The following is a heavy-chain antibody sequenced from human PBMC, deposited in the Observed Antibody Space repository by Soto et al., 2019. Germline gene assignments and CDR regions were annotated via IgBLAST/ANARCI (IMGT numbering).Heavy chain of an antibody. J-gene: IGHJ2*01. D-gene: IGHD1-7*01. Sequence: ASVKVSCKASGYTFTGYYMHWVRQAPGQGLEWMGWINPNSGGTNYAQKFQGWVTMTRDTSISTAYMELSRLRSDDTAVYYCARGEPELRTHWYFDLWGRGTLVTVSS. CDR3: ARGEPELRTHWYFDL. V-gene: IGHV1-2*04. CDR2: INPNSGGT. CDR1: GYTFTGYY.